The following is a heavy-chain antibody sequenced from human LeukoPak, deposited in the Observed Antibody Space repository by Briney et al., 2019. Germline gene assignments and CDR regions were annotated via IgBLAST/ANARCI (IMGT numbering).Heavy chain of an antibody. V-gene: IGHV4-4*07. CDR3: ARERNDGSGWFLWFDP. D-gene: IGHD6-19*01. CDR1: CRSISSYY. Sequence: SETLSLACTVYCRSISSYYWSWIRQPAGKGLEWLGRIYTSGSTDYNSSLKSRVAMSLDTSKNQFSLKLRSVTATDTAVYYCARERNDGSGWFLWFDPGGQGTLVTVTS. J-gene: IGHJ5*02. CDR2: IYTSGST.